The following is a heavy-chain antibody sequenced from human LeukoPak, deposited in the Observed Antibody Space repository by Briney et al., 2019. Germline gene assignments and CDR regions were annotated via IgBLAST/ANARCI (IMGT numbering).Heavy chain of an antibody. CDR3: AKDPRIFPVRWFDP. D-gene: IGHD4-17*01. CDR2: ISAGSTTI. V-gene: IGHV3-11*01. Sequence: TGGSLRLSCAASGFTFSDYSMSWIRQAPGKGLEWVSYISAGSTTIYYADSVRGRFTISRDNAKNSLYLQMNSLRAEDTAVYYCAKDPRIFPVRWFDPWGQGTLVTVSS. J-gene: IGHJ5*02. CDR1: GFTFSDYS.